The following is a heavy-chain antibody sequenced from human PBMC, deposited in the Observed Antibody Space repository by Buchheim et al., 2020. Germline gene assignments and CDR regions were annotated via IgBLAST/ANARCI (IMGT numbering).Heavy chain of an antibody. Sequence: EVLLVQSGAEVKKPGESLTISCQGSGYDFGYYYLSWLRQVPGKRLEWMGRINPDDSHTDYSPSFQGHVTMSVDRSIGTAYLQWSSLKASDTAMYYCASGEAYGMDVWGQGTT. CDR3: ASGEAYGMDV. V-gene: IGHV5-10-1*03. D-gene: IGHD3-10*01. CDR1: GYDFGYYY. CDR2: INPDDSHT. J-gene: IGHJ6*02.